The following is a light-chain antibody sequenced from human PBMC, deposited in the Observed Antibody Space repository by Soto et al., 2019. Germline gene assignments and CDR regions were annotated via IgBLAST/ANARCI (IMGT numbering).Light chain of an antibody. V-gene: IGKV3-15*01. J-gene: IGKJ1*01. Sequence: MTKSPATLAVSPGERATLSCRASQSVTTNMAWYQQKPGQAPRLLIYGASTRATGIPARFSGGGSGTDFTLTISSLEPEDFAVYYCQQRSDWPWAFCQGTKVDIK. CDR3: QQRSDWPWA. CDR1: QSVTTN. CDR2: GAS.